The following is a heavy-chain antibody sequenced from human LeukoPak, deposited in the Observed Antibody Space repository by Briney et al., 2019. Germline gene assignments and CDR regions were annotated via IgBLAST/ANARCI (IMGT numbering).Heavy chain of an antibody. CDR3: ARDVPIAAAGAPFDY. CDR2: ISGSSSYI. J-gene: IGHJ4*02. CDR1: GFTFSGYD. Sequence: GGSLRLSCAASGFTFSGYDMNWVRQAPGKGLEWVSSISGSSSYIYYADSMKGRFTISRDNAKNSLYLQMNSLRAEDTAVYYCARDVPIAAAGAPFDYWGQGTLVTVSS. D-gene: IGHD6-13*01. V-gene: IGHV3-21*01.